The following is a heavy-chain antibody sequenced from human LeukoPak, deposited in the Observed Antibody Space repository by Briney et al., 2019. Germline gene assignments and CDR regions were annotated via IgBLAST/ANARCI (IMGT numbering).Heavy chain of an antibody. J-gene: IGHJ3*02. CDR3: ARDYGDYGDAFDI. V-gene: IGHV4-4*08. CDR1: GGSISSYY. D-gene: IGHD4-17*01. CDR2: IYTSGST. Sequence: SETLSLTCTVSGGSISSYYWSWIRQPPGKGLEWIGYIYTSGSTNYNPSLKSRVTMSVDTSKNQFSLKLSSVTAADTAVYYCARDYGDYGDAFDIWGQGTMVTVSS.